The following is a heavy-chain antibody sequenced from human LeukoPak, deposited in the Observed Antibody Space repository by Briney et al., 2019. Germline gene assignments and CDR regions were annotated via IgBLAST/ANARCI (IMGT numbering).Heavy chain of an antibody. CDR2: ISSSSSYI. V-gene: IGHV3-21*01. CDR1: GFTFSSYS. D-gene: IGHD3-9*01. Sequence: GGSLRLSCAASGFTFSSYSMNWVRQAPGKGLEWVSSISSSSSYIYYADSVKGRFTISRDNAKNSLYLQMNSLRAEDTAVYYCARDTYYDILTGYRFFDYWGQGTLVTVSS. J-gene: IGHJ4*02. CDR3: ARDTYYDILTGYRFFDY.